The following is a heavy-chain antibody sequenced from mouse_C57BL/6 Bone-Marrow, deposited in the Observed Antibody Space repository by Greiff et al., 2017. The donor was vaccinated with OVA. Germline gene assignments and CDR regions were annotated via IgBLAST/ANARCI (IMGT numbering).Heavy chain of an antibody. J-gene: IGHJ4*01. D-gene: IGHD1-1*01. CDR3: ARNWDYYGSSFYYYAMDY. V-gene: IGHV1-69*01. Sequence: QVQLQQPGAELVMPGASVKLSCKASGYTFTSYWMHWVKQRPGQGLEWIGEIDPSDSYTNYNQKFKGKSTLTVDKSSSTAYMQLSSLTSEDSAVYYCARNWDYYGSSFYYYAMDYWGQGTSVTVSS. CDR1: GYTFTSYW. CDR2: IDPSDSYT.